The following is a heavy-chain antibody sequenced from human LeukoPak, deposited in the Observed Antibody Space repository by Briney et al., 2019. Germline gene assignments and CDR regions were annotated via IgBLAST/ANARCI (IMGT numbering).Heavy chain of an antibody. V-gene: IGHV3-15*01. CDR1: GLTFSDTW. CDR2: IKSIVDGGTR. CDR3: TTTTVTKDGLDV. Sequence: PGGSLRLSCAASGLTFSDTWMSWVRQAPGKGLEWVARIKSIVDGGTRDYAAPVKGRFSVSRDDSSNTLFLQVNSLKPEDTAVYYCTTTTVTKDGLDVWGQGTTVTVSS. J-gene: IGHJ6*02. D-gene: IGHD4-17*01.